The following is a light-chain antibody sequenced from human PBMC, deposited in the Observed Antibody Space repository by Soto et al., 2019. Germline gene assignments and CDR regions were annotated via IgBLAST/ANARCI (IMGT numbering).Light chain of an antibody. J-gene: IGLJ3*02. CDR3: VSYTSSNPRV. V-gene: IGLV2-14*01. Sequence: QSVLTQPASVSGSPGQSITISCTGTSSDVGGYDYVSWYQQHPGKAPKLTIYEVNNRPSGISNRFSGSKSGNTASLTISGLQAEDEADYYCVSYTSSNPRVFGGGTKLTVL. CDR2: EVN. CDR1: SSDVGGYDY.